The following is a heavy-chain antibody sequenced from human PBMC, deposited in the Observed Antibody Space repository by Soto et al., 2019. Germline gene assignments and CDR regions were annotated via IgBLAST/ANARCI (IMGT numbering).Heavy chain of an antibody. V-gene: IGHV3-30*18. CDR2: ISYDGSNK. CDR3: AKEYSYLGIAAAGS. CDR1: RFTFSSYG. J-gene: IGHJ5*02. D-gene: IGHD6-13*01. Sequence: GGSLRLSCAASRFTFSSYGMHWVRQAPGKGLEWVAVISYDGSNKYYADSVKGRFTISRDNSKNTLYLQMNSLRAEDTAVYYCAKEYSYLGIAAAGSWGQGTLVTVSS.